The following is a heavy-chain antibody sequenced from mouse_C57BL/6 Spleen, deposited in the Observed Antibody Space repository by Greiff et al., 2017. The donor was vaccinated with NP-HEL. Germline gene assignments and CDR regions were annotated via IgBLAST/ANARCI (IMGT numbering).Heavy chain of an antibody. J-gene: IGHJ1*03. CDR2: IPPSIGRT. CDR3: ARKLGRDWYFEG. CDR1: DSDVFPIAY. D-gene: IGHD4-1*01. V-gene: IGHV15-2*01. Sequence: VQLQQPGSELGSPGSSVKLSCKDFDSDVFPIAYLSWVRQTPGHGFEWVGGIPPSIGRTFYGEKFEEKATLDADTLSNTGYVELNSLTSEDSASYYCARKLGRDWYFEGWGTGTTVTVSS.